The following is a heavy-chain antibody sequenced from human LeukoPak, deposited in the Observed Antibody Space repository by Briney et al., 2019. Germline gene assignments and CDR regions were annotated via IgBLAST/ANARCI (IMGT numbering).Heavy chain of an antibody. CDR1: GGSFSGYY. Sequence: SETLSLTCAVYGGSFSGYYWSWIRQPPGKGLEWIGEINHSGSTNYNPSLKSRVTISVDTSKNQFSLKLSSVTAADTAVYYCARSQRYCSGGSCYSVYYYYGMDVWGQGTTVTVSS. D-gene: IGHD2-15*01. CDR2: INHSGST. CDR3: ARSQRYCSGGSCYSVYYYYGMDV. J-gene: IGHJ6*02. V-gene: IGHV4-34*01.